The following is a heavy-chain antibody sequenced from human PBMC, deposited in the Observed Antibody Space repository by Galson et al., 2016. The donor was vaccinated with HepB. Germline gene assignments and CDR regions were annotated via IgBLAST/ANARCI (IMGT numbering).Heavy chain of an antibody. CDR1: GFSVGSTY. J-gene: IGHJ5*02. V-gene: IGHV3-53*01. CDR3: GRDHAVVLTTAYNCFDP. D-gene: IGHD4-23*01. Sequence: SLRLSCAASGFSVGSTYMSWVRQAPGKGLEGVSAIFSGGSTFYSKSVKGRFTISRDNAKNTLYLQMNSLRVEDTAVYYCGRDHAVVLTTAYNCFDPWGQGTLVTVSS. CDR2: IFSGGST.